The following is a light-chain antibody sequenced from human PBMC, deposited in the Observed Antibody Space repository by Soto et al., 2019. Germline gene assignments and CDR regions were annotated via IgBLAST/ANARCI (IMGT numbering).Light chain of an antibody. V-gene: IGLV2-23*03. CDR1: SSDVGSYNV. CDR2: EGS. Sequence: QSALTQPASVSGSPGQSITISCTGTSSDVGSYNVVSWYQQHPGTAPKLMIYEGSKRPSGVSHRFSGSKSGNTASLTISGLQAEDEADYYCCSYAGSSTFVVVFGGGTKLTVL. CDR3: CSYAGSSTFVVV. J-gene: IGLJ2*01.